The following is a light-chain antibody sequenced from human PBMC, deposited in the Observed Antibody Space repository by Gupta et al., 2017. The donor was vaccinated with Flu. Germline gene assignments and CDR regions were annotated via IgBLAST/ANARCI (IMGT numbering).Light chain of an antibody. J-gene: IGKJ1*01. V-gene: IGKV3-11*01. CDR3: QQRKHWPRT. CDR2: DTS. Sequence: EVVLAQSPATLSLSPGERATLSCRASQSVSYYLAWYQQRPGQAPRLLFFDTSNRATGIPARFSSSGSGTDFTLTISSLEPEDFAVYYCQQRKHWPRTFGQGTKVEVK. CDR1: QSVSYY.